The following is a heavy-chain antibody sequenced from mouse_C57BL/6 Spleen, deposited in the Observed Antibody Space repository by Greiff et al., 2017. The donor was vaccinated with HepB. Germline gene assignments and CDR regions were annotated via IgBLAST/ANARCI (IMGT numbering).Heavy chain of an antibody. CDR1: GYTFTDYY. CDR3: ARAYYSNYGYFDY. CDR2: IYPGSGNT. Sequence: QVQLKESGAELVRPGASVKLSCKASGYTFTDYYINWVKQRPGQGLEWIARIYPGSGNTYYNEKFKGKATLTAEKSSSTAYMQLSSLTSEDSAVYFCARAYYSNYGYFDYWGQGTTLTVSS. J-gene: IGHJ2*01. D-gene: IGHD2-5*01. V-gene: IGHV1-76*01.